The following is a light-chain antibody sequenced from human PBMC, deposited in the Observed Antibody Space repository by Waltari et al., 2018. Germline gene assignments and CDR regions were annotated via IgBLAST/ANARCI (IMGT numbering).Light chain of an antibody. CDR1: QSVGIS. Sequence: EIVLTQSPATLSFSPGERATLSCRASQSVGISLAWYQQKPGQAPRLLIYDASNRATGIPGSFSGSGSGTDFTHTISSLEPEDFAVYYCQQRSKWRLTFGQGTKVEIK. CDR2: DAS. J-gene: IGKJ1*01. V-gene: IGKV3-11*01. CDR3: QQRSKWRLT.